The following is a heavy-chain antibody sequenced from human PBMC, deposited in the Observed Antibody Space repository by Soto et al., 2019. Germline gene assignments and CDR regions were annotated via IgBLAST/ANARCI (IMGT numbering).Heavy chain of an antibody. J-gene: IGHJ4*02. CDR1: GFTFSSYA. CDR3: APTNPPYGGHGD. D-gene: IGHD5-12*01. CDR2: ISGSGGST. V-gene: IGHV3-23*01. Sequence: EVQLLESGGGLVQPRGSLRLSCAASGFTFSSYAMSWVRQAPGKGLEWVSAISGSGGSTYYADSVKGRFTISRDNSKNTLYLQMNSLRAEDTAVYYCAPTNPPYGGHGDWGQGTLVTVSS.